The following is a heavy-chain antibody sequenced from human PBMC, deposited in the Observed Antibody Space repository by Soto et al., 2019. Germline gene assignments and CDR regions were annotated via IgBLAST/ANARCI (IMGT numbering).Heavy chain of an antibody. D-gene: IGHD2-2*01. CDR2: IIPIFGTA. CDR3: AGGVVVPAAMYYYYGMDV. Sequence: QVQLVQSGAEVKKPGSSVKVSCKASGGTFSSYAISWVRQAPGQGLEWMGGIIPIFGTANYAQKFQGRVTITADESTRTVYMELSSLRSEDTAVYYCAGGVVVPAAMYYYYGMDVWGQGTTVTVSS. J-gene: IGHJ6*02. CDR1: GGTFSSYA. V-gene: IGHV1-69*01.